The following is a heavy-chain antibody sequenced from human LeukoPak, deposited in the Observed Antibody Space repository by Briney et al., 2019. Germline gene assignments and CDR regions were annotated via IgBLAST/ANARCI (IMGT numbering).Heavy chain of an antibody. CDR1: GFPVSSNY. CDR3: ARCSGGDFDY. J-gene: IGHJ4*02. V-gene: IGHV3-48*04. D-gene: IGHD6-19*01. CDR2: ISSSGSNT. Sequence: GGPLRLLCAASGFPVSSNYMNWVRQAPGKGLEWVSYISSSGSNTYYADSVKGRFIISRDNAKNSMYLQMNSLRVEDTAVYYCARCSGGDFDYWGQGTLVTVSS.